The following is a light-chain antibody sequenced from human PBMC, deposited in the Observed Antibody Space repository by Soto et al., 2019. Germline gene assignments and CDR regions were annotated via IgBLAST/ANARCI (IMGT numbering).Light chain of an antibody. CDR1: NSDIGGYNY. Sequence: QSVLTQPASVSGSPGQSITISCTGTNSDIGGYNYVSWYQHHPGKAPKLVIYDVTNRPSGVSNRLSGSRSGNTASLTISGLQAEDEADYYCSSYTSSNTVVVFGGGTKLTVL. J-gene: IGLJ2*01. V-gene: IGLV2-14*03. CDR2: DVT. CDR3: SSYTSSNTVVV.